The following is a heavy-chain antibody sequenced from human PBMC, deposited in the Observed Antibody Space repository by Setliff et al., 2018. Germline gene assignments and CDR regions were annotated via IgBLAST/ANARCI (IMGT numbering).Heavy chain of an antibody. Sequence: LRLSCAASTFPFSNYGVTWVRQAPGKGPQWVASISASGISTYYADSVQGRFTISRDNHKNTLYLQMNSLRVEDTAIYYCAKSPHDFWSGRVFFDYWGQGILVTVSS. CDR1: TFPFSNYG. CDR3: AKSPHDFWSGRVFFDY. J-gene: IGHJ4*01. V-gene: IGHV3-23*01. D-gene: IGHD3-3*01. CDR2: ISASGIST.